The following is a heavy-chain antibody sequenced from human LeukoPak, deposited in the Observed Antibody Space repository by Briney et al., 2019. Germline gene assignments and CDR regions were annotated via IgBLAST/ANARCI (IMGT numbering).Heavy chain of an antibody. CDR3: AKVPSIVVVTAIIDY. D-gene: IGHD2-21*02. V-gene: IGHV3-23*01. CDR1: GFTFSSYA. J-gene: IGHJ4*02. Sequence: PGGSLRLSCAASGFTFSSYAMSWVRQAPGKGLEWVSAISGSGGSTYYADSVKGRFTISRDNSKNTLYLQMNSLRAEDTAVYYCAKVPSIVVVTAIIDYWGQGTLVTVSS. CDR2: ISGSGGST.